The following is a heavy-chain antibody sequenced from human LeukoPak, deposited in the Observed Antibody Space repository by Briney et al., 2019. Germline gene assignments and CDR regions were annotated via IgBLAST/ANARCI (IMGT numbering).Heavy chain of an antibody. D-gene: IGHD6-6*01. Sequence: PSETLSLTCTVSGGSISSSNYYWGWIRQPPGKGLEWIGSIYYSGRTYYKASLKSRVTISLDTSKNQFSLKLSSVTAADTAVYFCARPAARLSRFDPWGQGTLVTVSS. CDR1: GGSISSSNYY. CDR2: IYYSGRT. V-gene: IGHV4-39*07. CDR3: ARPAARLSRFDP. J-gene: IGHJ5*02.